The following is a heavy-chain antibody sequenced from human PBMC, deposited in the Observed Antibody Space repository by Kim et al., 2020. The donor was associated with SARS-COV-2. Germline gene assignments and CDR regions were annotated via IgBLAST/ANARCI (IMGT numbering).Heavy chain of an antibody. Sequence: SGPTLVKPTQTLTLTCTFSGFSLSTSGICVSWIRHPPGKALDWLARIDCDDDKYYSTSLKTRLTISKDTSKNQVVLTMTNMDPVDTATYYCARTIATTVTTDYWGQETLVTVSS. D-gene: IGHD4-17*01. CDR3: ARTIATTVTTDY. CDR1: GFSLSTSGIC. V-gene: IGHV2-70*11. J-gene: IGHJ4*02. CDR2: IDCDDDK.